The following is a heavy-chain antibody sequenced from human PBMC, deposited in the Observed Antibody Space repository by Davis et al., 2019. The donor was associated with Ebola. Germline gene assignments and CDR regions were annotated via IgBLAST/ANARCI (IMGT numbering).Heavy chain of an antibody. D-gene: IGHD3-9*01. J-gene: IGHJ3*02. CDR3: ATATIDGAFDI. V-gene: IGHV3-74*01. CDR2: IDPDGAGT. Sequence: PGGSLRLSCAASGFTFSHFHIHWVRQTPTKGLVWVARIDPDGAGTNYADSVKGRFTISRDNFKNTLYLQTSSLRPEDTAVYYCATATIDGAFDIWGQGTLVTVSS. CDR1: GFTFSHFH.